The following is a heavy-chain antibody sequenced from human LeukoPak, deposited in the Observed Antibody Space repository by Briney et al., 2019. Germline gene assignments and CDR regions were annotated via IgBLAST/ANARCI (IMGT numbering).Heavy chain of an antibody. CDR1: GGSISSGGYY. CDR3: AGFLEWLFTEYYFDY. Sequence: LSLTCTVSGGSISSGGYYWSWVRQAPGKGLEWVSVIYSGGSTYYADSVKGRFTISRDNAKNSLYLQMNSLRAEDTAVYYCAGFLEWLFTEYYFDYWGQGTLVTVSS. J-gene: IGHJ4*02. D-gene: IGHD3-3*01. CDR2: IYSGGST. V-gene: IGHV3-53*01.